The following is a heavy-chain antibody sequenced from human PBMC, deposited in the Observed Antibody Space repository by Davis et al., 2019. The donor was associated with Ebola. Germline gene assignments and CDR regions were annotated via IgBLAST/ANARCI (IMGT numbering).Heavy chain of an antibody. Sequence: GGSLRLSCAASGFIFSDIVMHWVRQAPGKGLEWVANIWSDGNNKYYADSVKGRFTISRDNSKSTLYLQMNSLRAEDTAVYYCVKTQCSGDMCDVSYLVSFDAWGKGTLVTVSS. CDR2: IWSDGNNK. CDR1: GFIFSDIV. J-gene: IGHJ5*02. V-gene: IGHV3-33*06. CDR3: VKTQCSGDMCDVSYLVSFDA. D-gene: IGHD2-15*01.